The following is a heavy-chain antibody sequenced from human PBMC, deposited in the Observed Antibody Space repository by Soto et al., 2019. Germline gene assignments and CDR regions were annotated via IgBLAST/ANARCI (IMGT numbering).Heavy chain of an antibody. CDR1: GFTFSSSA. Sequence: QVQLVESGGGVVQPGRSLRLSCAASGFTFSSSAMHWVRQAPGKGLEWVAGIAYDGSKKYHADSVKGRFTISRDNSKNTSYLQINTLRAEVTAVYYCARDSLQGTDYWCQGALVTVSS. J-gene: IGHJ4*02. CDR2: IAYDGSKK. CDR3: ARDSLQGTDY. V-gene: IGHV3-30*14. D-gene: IGHD1-1*01.